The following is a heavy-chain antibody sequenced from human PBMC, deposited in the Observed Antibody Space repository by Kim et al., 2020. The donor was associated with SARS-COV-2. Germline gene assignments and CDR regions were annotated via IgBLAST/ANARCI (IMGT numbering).Heavy chain of an antibody. CDR1: GGSFSGYY. CDR2: INHSGST. CDR3: ASVSIAARPRGSDY. V-gene: IGHV4-34*01. J-gene: IGHJ4*02. Sequence: SETLSLTCAVYGGSFSGYYWSWIRQPPGKGLEWIGEINHSGSTNYNPSLKSRVTISVDTSKNQFSLKLSSVTAADTAVYYCASVSIAARPRGSDYWGQGTLVTVSS. D-gene: IGHD6-6*01.